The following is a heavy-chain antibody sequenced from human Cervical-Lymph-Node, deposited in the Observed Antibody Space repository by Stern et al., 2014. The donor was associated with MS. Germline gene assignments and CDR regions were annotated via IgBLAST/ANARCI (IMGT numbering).Heavy chain of an antibody. V-gene: IGHV1-18*04. Sequence: QLVQSGAEVKKPGASVKVSCKASGYTFTSYGISWVRQAPGQGLEWMGWISAYNGNTNYAQKLQGRVTMTTDTSTSTAYMELRSLRSDDTAVYYCARDHDLGYCSGGSCPPQDWGQGTLVTVSS. CDR2: ISAYNGNT. CDR1: GYTFTSYG. CDR3: ARDHDLGYCSGGSCPPQD. D-gene: IGHD2-15*01. J-gene: IGHJ4*02.